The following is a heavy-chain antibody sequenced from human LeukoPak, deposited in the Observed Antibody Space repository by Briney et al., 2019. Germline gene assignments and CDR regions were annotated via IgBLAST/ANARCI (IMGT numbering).Heavy chain of an antibody. CDR1: GFTFSSYG. D-gene: IGHD3-22*01. V-gene: IGHV3-30*18. CDR2: ISYDGSNK. CDR3: AKLISGGYYYDSSGPKGAFDI. J-gene: IGHJ3*02. Sequence: GSLRLSCAASGFTFSSYGMHWVRQAPGKGLEWVAVISYDGSNKYYADSVKGRFTISRDNSKNTLYLQMNSLRAEDTAVYYCAKLISGGYYYDSSGPKGAFDIWGQGTMVTVSS.